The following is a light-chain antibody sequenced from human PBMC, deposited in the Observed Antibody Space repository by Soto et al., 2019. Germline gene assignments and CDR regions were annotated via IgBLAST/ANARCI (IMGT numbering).Light chain of an antibody. J-gene: IGLJ2*01. CDR2: EVS. CDR3: CSYAGSSTGGVV. Sequence: QSALTQPASVSGSPGQSITISCTGTSSDVGSYNLVSWYQQHPGKAPKLMIYEVSKRPSGVSNRFSGSKSGNTASLTISGLQAEDEDDYSCCSYAGSSTGGVVFGGGTKLTVL. CDR1: SSDVGSYNL. V-gene: IGLV2-23*02.